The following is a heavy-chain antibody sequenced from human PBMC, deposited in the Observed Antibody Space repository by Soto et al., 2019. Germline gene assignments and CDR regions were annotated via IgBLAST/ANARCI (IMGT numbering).Heavy chain of an antibody. J-gene: IGHJ5*02. Sequence: EVFLVESGGGLVQPGGSLKVSCAASGFTFSGSAIHWVRQASGKGLEWVGRIRSKVNTYATAYAASVKGRFTISRDDSKNTAYLEMNSLNTEDTAVYYCTRFSMDSSSGWFDPWGQGTLVAVSS. CDR2: IRSKVNTYAT. D-gene: IGHD6-19*01. V-gene: IGHV3-73*02. CDR1: GFTFSGSA. CDR3: TRFSMDSSSGWFDP.